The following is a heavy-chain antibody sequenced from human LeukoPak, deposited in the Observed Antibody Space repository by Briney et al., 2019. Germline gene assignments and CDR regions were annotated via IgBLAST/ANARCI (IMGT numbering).Heavy chain of an antibody. Sequence: GGSLRLSCAASGFTFDDYAMHWVRQAPGKGLEWVSGISWNSGSIGYADSVKGRFTISRDNAKNSLYLQMNSLRAEDTAVYYCAKDPVDYWGQGTLVTVSS. CDR1: GFTFDDYA. CDR3: AKDPVDY. CDR2: ISWNSGSI. J-gene: IGHJ4*02. V-gene: IGHV3-9*01.